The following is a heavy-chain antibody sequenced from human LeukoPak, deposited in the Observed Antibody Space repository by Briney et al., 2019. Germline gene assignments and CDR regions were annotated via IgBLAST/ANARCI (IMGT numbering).Heavy chain of an antibody. CDR3: AKDFYYDSSGYYYPFDY. V-gene: IGHV3-30*18. D-gene: IGHD3-22*01. Sequence: QTGGSLRLSCAASGFTFSSYGMHWVRQAPGKGLEWVAVMSYDGSNKYYADSVKGRFTISRDNSKNTLYLQMNSLRAEDTAVYYCAKDFYYDSSGYYYPFDYWGQGTLVTVSS. J-gene: IGHJ4*02. CDR1: GFTFSSYG. CDR2: MSYDGSNK.